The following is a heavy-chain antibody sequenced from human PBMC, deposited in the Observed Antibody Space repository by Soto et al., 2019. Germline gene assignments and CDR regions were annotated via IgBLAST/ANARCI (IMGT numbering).Heavy chain of an antibody. V-gene: IGHV1-69*06. CDR1: GGTFSGYA. D-gene: IGHD1-1*01. J-gene: IGHJ6*02. CDR3: ARGAGREPRPNYYYGMDV. Sequence: SVKVSCKASGGTFSGYAISWVRQAPGQGLEWMGGIIPIFGTANYAQKFQGRVTITADKSTSTAYMELSSLRSEDTAVYYCARGAGREPRPNYYYGMDVWGQGTTVTVSS. CDR2: IIPIFGTA.